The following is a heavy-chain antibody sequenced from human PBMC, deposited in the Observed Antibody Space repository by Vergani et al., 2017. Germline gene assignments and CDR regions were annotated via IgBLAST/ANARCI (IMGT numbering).Heavy chain of an antibody. J-gene: IGHJ2*01. CDR3: ASGKYYSDSTSQFRGRYFDV. Sequence: QMQLQESGPGLVKASETLSLTCTVSGDSIISRSYYWGWIRQHPGKGLEWIGSIYNSGKGDSSSSLKSRVTISADTSKNQFSLRLTSVTAADTAVYYCASGKYYSDSTSQFRGRYFDVWGRGTLVTVPS. V-gene: IGHV4-39*01. D-gene: IGHD3-16*01. CDR1: GDSIISRSYY. CDR2: IYNSGKG.